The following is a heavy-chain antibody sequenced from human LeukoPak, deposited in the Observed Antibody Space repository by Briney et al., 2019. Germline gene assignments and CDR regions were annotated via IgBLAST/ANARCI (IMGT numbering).Heavy chain of an antibody. CDR2: IYSGGST. D-gene: IGHD4-11*01. V-gene: IGHV3-53*01. J-gene: IGHJ6*03. CDR1: GFTVSSNY. CDR3: AREGGTVTPYYYYYMDV. Sequence: GGSLRLPCAASGFTVSSNYMRWVRQAPGRGLEWVSVIYSGGSTYYADSVKGRFTISRDNSKNTLYLQMNSLRAEDTAVYYCAREGGTVTPYYYYYMDVWGKGTTVTVSS.